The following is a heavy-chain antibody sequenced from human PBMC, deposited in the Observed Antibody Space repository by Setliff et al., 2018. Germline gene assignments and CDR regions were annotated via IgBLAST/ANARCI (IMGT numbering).Heavy chain of an antibody. J-gene: IGHJ6*03. CDR1: GGSISSSSYY. CDR3: ARAEYYYGSGSFHPYYMDV. CDR2: IYYSGST. D-gene: IGHD3-10*01. Sequence: SEALSLTCTVSGGSISSSSYYWGWIRQPPGKGLEWIGSIYYSGSTYYNPSLKSRVTISVDTSKNQFSLKLSSVTAADTAVYYCARAEYYYGSGSFHPYYMDVWGQGTTVTVSS. V-gene: IGHV4-39*07.